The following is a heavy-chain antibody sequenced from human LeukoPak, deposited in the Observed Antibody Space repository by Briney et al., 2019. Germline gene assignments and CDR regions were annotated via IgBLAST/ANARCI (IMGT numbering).Heavy chain of an antibody. Sequence: ASVKVSCKASGYTFTDYYMHWVRQAPGQGLEWMGRINPNSGGSNYAQKFQGRVTMTRDTSISTAYMELNRLRSDDTAVYYCARGFNSNWWHNWLDPWGQGTLVTVSS. CDR2: INPNSGGS. J-gene: IGHJ5*02. CDR1: GYTFTDYY. D-gene: IGHD6-13*01. V-gene: IGHV1-2*06. CDR3: ARGFNSNWWHNWLDP.